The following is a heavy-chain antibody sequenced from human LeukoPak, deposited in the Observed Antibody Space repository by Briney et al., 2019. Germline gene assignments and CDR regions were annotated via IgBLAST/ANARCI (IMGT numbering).Heavy chain of an antibody. CDR2: INSDGSST. V-gene: IGHV3-74*01. J-gene: IGHJ6*02. D-gene: IGHD6-13*01. CDR1: GFTFSRYW. Sequence: GGSLRLSCAASGFTFSRYWMHWVRQAPGKGLVWVSRINSDGSSTSYADSVKGRITISRDNAKNTLYLQMNSLRAEETAVYYCARLSIAAAEDYYYYGMDVWGQGTTVTVSS. CDR3: ARLSIAAAEDYYYYGMDV.